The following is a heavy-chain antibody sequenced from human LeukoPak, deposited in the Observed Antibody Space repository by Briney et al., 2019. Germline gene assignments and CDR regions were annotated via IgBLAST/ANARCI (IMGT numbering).Heavy chain of an antibody. D-gene: IGHD1-26*01. CDR1: GGSISSGGYY. CDR2: IYYSGST. CDR3: ASLFSSGSYRWDFDY. J-gene: IGHJ4*02. Sequence: PSQTLSLTCTVSGGSISSGGYYWSWIRQHPGKGLEWIEYIYYSGSTYYNPSLKSRVTISVDTSKHQFSLKLSSVTAADTAVYYCASLFSSGSYRWDFDYWGQGTLVTVSS. V-gene: IGHV4-31*03.